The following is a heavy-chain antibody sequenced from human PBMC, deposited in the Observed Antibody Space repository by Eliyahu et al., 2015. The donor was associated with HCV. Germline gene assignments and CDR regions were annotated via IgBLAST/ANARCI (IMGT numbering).Heavy chain of an antibody. Sequence: QVQLVQSGAEVKKPGSSVKVSCKASGGSFSSQPXNWVRQAPGQGLEWVGGIIPIFGTANYAQKFQGRVTITADASTTTAYMEVSSLRSEDTAVYYCARASSEHTIVGATGGLFDYWGQGTLVTVSS. V-gene: IGHV1-69*01. J-gene: IGHJ4*02. CDR3: ARASSEHTIVGATGGLFDY. CDR2: IIPIFGTA. CDR1: GGSFSSQP. D-gene: IGHD1-26*01.